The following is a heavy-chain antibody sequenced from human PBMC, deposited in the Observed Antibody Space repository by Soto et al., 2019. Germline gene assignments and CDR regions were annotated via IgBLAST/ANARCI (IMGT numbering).Heavy chain of an antibody. CDR1: GGSISSNSHY. D-gene: IGHD3-22*01. CDR3: ASRVHDMRGYHYFYS. V-gene: IGHV4-39*01. CDR2: IYYSGSV. J-gene: IGHJ4*02. Sequence: QVQLQESGPGLVKPSETLSLTCTVSGGSISSNSHYWDWVRQPPGKGLEWIGSIYYSGSVYYNPSLTSRVTISVDTSKKQFSLKMSSVTAADTAVYYCASRVHDMRGYHYFYSWGQGTLVTVSS.